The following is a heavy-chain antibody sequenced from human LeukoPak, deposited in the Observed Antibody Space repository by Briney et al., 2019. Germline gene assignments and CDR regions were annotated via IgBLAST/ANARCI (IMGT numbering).Heavy chain of an antibody. V-gene: IGHV4-34*01. D-gene: IGHD3-10*01. J-gene: IGHJ4*02. Sequence: SETLSLTCAVYGGSFSGYYWSWIRQPPGKGLEWIGEINHSGGTNYNPSFKSRVTISVDTSQNQFSLNLSSVTAADTAVYYCATLDYYTSGRSFDYWGQGTLVTVSS. CDR2: INHSGGT. CDR3: ATLDYYTSGRSFDY. CDR1: GGSFSGYY.